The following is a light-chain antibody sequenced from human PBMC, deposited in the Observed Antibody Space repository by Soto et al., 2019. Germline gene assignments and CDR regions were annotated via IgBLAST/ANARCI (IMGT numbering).Light chain of an antibody. CDR3: TLYVGNDICV. CDR2: EVT. Sequence: QSALTQPPSASGSPGQRVTISCTGTSSDIGAYKYVPWYQQYPGKAPKLMIYEVTKRPSGVPDRFSGSKSGITASLTVSGLRAADEADYYRTLYVGNDICVIGRGTQLTV. CDR1: SSDIGAYKY. J-gene: IGLJ2*01. V-gene: IGLV2-8*01.